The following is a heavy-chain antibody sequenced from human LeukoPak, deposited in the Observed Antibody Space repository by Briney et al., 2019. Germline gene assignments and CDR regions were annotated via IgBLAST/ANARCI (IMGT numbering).Heavy chain of an antibody. J-gene: IGHJ5*02. V-gene: IGHV4-4*07. CDR2: IYSSGST. Sequence: SETLSLTCTVSGGSISSYYWSWIRQPAGKGLEWIGRIYSSGSTNYNPSLKSRATMSVDTSKNQFSLKLRSVTAADTAVYYCAGDSGSYYEPGALNWFDPWGQGTLVTVSS. CDR3: AGDSGSYYEPGALNWFDP. CDR1: GGSISSYY. D-gene: IGHD1-26*01.